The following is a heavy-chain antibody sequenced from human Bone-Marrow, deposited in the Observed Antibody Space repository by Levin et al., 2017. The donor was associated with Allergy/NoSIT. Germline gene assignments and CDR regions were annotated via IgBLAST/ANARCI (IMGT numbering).Heavy chain of an antibody. Sequence: GASVKVSCKASGYTFTSYDINWVRQATGQGLEWMGWMNPNSGNTGYAQKFQGRVTMTRNTSISTAYMELSSLRSEDTAVYYCARGRSSSGGFNWFDPWGKGTLVTVSS. CDR1: GYTFTSYD. J-gene: IGHJ5*02. CDR3: ARGRSSSGGFNWFDP. V-gene: IGHV1-8*01. CDR2: MNPNSGNT. D-gene: IGHD6-19*01.